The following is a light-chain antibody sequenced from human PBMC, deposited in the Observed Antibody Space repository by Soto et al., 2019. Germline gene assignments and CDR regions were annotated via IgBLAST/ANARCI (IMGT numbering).Light chain of an antibody. J-gene: IGLJ2*01. CDR2: DVS. CDR3: SSYTRSSSVV. Sequence: QSALTQPASVSGFPGQSITISCTGTSSDIGGYKYVSWYQQHSDKAPKLMIYDVSKRPSGVSNRFSGSKSGNTASLTISGLQAEDEADYYCSSYTRSSSVVFGGGTKLTVL. CDR1: SSDIGGYKY. V-gene: IGLV2-14*01.